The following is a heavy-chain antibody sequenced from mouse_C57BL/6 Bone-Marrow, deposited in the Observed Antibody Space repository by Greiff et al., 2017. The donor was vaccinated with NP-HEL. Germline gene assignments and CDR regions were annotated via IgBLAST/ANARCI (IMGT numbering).Heavy chain of an antibody. CDR2: IYPRSGNT. D-gene: IGHD2-5*01. CDR1: GYTFTSYG. V-gene: IGHV1-81*01. J-gene: IGHJ1*03. Sequence: QVHVKQSGAELARPGASVKLSCKASGYTFTSYGISWVKQRPGQGLEWIGEIYPRSGNTYYNEKFKGKATLTADKSSSTAYMELRSLTSEDSAVYFCARAYSNHVYWYFDVWGTGTTVTVSS. CDR3: ARAYSNHVYWYFDV.